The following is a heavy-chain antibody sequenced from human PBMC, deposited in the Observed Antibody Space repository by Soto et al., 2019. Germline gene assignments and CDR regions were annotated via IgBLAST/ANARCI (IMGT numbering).Heavy chain of an antibody. CDR1: GGSISSSSYY. CDR2: IYYSGST. Sequence: SETLSLTCTVSGGSISSSSYYWGWIRQPPGKGLEWIGSIYYSGSTYYNPSLKSRVTISVDTSKNQFSLKLSSVTAADTAVYYCASIGGPYSNYGVDYYYYMDVWGKGTTVTVSS. CDR3: ASIGGPYSNYGVDYYYYMDV. J-gene: IGHJ6*03. D-gene: IGHD4-4*01. V-gene: IGHV4-39*01.